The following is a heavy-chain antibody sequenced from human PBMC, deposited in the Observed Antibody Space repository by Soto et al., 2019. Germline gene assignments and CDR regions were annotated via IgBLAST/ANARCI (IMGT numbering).Heavy chain of an antibody. Sequence: RASVKVSCKASGYTVTSYGISGVRQAPGQVLEWMGWISAYNGNTNYAQKLQGRVTMTTDTSTSTAYMELRSLRSDDTAVYYCARDWGVVPAAIRYFDYWGQGTLVTVSS. V-gene: IGHV1-18*01. CDR3: ARDWGVVPAAIRYFDY. CDR1: GYTVTSYG. J-gene: IGHJ4*02. D-gene: IGHD2-2*02. CDR2: ISAYNGNT.